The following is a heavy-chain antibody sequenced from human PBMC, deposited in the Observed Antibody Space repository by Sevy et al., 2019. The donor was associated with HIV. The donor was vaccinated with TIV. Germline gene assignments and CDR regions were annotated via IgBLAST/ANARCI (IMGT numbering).Heavy chain of an antibody. CDR2: IYYSGFT. Sequence: SETLSLTCSVSGDSISGYYWSWIRQPPGKGLQWIGYIYYSGFTKYNPSLKSRVTISEDTSKNQLSLRVTSVTAADTAVYYCARTTPYYYYAVDVWGQGTTVTVSS. CDR1: GDSISGYY. J-gene: IGHJ6*02. V-gene: IGHV4-59*01. CDR3: ARTTPYYYYAVDV. D-gene: IGHD4-17*01.